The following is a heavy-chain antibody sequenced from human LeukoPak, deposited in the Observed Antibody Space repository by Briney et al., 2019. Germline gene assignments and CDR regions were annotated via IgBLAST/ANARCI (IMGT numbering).Heavy chain of an antibody. CDR2: IYSGGST. CDR1: GFTVSSNY. CDR3: ARGWDSSGLDY. V-gene: IGHV3-53*01. Sequence: GGSLRLSRAASGFTVSSNYMSWVRQAPGKGLEWVSVIYSGGSTFYADYVKGRFTISRDNSKNTLYLQMNSLRAEDTAVYYCARGWDSSGLDYWGQGTLVTVSS. D-gene: IGHD3-22*01. J-gene: IGHJ4*02.